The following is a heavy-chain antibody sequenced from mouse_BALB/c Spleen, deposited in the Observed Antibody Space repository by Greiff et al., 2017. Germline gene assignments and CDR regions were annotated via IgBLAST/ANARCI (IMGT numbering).Heavy chain of an antibody. CDR1: GYAFSSSW. J-gene: IGHJ2*01. D-gene: IGHD2-4*01. CDR3: TRGGMITTYYFDY. CDR2: IYPGDGDT. V-gene: IGHV1-82*01. Sequence: QVQLKQSGPELVKPGASVKISCKASGYAFSSSWMNWVKQRPGQGLEWIGRIYPGDGDTNYNGKFKGKATLTVDKPSSTAYMQLSSLTSEDSAVYYCTRGGMITTYYFDYWGQGTTLTVAS.